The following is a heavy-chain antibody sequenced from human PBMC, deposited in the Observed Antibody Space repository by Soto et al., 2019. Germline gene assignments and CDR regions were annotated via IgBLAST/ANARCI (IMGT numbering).Heavy chain of an antibody. CDR3: ARDLSKFAIVVAGGFDY. Sequence: GASVKVSCKASGYTFRSYGISWVRQAPGQGLEWMGWISPYNDNTNYAQKRQGRVTMTTDTSTSTAYMELRSLRSDDTAVYYCARDLSKFAIVVAGGFDYWGQGTLVTVSS. D-gene: IGHD6-19*01. V-gene: IGHV1-18*01. CDR2: ISPYNDNT. CDR1: GYTFRSYG. J-gene: IGHJ4*02.